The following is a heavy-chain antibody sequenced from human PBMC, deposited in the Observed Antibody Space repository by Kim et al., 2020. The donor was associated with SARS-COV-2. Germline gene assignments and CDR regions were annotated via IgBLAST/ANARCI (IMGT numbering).Heavy chain of an antibody. CDR2: IYYSGST. Sequence: SETLSLTCTVSGGSISSGGYYWSWIRQHPGKGLEWIGYIYYSGSTYYNPSLKSRVTISVDTSKNQFSLKLSSVTAADTAVYYCARDYYSNYGYYYYGIDVWGQGTTVTVSS. D-gene: IGHD4-4*01. CDR1: GGSISSGGYY. V-gene: IGHV4-31*03. CDR3: ARDYYSNYGYYYYGIDV. J-gene: IGHJ6*02.